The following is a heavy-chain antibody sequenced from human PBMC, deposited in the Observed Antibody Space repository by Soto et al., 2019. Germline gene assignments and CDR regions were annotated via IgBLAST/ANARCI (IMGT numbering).Heavy chain of an antibody. Sequence: ASETLSLTCTVSGGSISSYYWSWIRQPPGKGLEWIGYIYYSGSTNYNPSLKSRVTISVDTSKNQFSLKLSSVTAADTAVYYCARALGVYDFWSGFYHDYWGQGTLVTVSS. D-gene: IGHD3-3*01. V-gene: IGHV4-59*01. CDR2: IYYSGST. J-gene: IGHJ4*02. CDR1: GGSISSYY. CDR3: ARALGVYDFWSGFYHDY.